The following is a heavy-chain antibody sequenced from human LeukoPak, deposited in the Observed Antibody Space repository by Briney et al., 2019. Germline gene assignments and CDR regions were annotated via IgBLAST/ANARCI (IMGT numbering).Heavy chain of an antibody. CDR1: EFTFNTYW. D-gene: IGHD7-27*01. CDR3: ARDLTGGDDYFDY. CDR2: INQDGTET. J-gene: IGHJ4*02. Sequence: GGSLRLSCAASEFTFNTYWMSWVRQAPGKGLEWVGSINQDGTETFYADSVKGRFIISRDNAENSLYLQMNSLRAEDAAVYYCARDLTGGDDYFDYWGQGTLVTVSS. V-gene: IGHV3-7*01.